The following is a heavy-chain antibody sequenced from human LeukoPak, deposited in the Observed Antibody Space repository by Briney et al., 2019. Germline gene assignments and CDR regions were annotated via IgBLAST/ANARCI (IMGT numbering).Heavy chain of an antibody. CDR2: IDPNDGDT. Sequence: ASVKASCKPSGYPFSASGVTWIRQAPGQGLEWMCWIDPNDGDTTYAQTFQGRVIMTSDAFTRTVYMELRSLRSDDTAVYYCARGGGDNNLLDFWGQGTLVTVSS. D-gene: IGHD2-21*02. CDR1: GYPFSASG. V-gene: IGHV1-18*04. J-gene: IGHJ4*02. CDR3: ARGGGDNNLLDF.